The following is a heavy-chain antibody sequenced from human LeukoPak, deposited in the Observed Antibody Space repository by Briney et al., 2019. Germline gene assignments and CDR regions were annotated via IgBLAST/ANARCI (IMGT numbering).Heavy chain of an antibody. CDR3: DRAPYEIGGYYPEYFRH. D-gene: IGHD3-22*01. CDR1: GFTFSSYW. Sequence: PGGSLRLSCAASGFTFSSYWLHWVRQAPGKGLVWVSRIKSGGSTSYADSVKGRFTMSRDNAKNTVSLQMNRPNAEDTGVSYCDRAPYEIGGYYPEYFRHWGQGTLATVSS. J-gene: IGHJ1*01. V-gene: IGHV3-74*01. CDR2: IKSGGST.